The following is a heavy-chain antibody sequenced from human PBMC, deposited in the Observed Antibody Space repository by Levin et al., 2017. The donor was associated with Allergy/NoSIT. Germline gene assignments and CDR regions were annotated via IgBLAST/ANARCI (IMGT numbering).Heavy chain of an antibody. CDR3: ATYLVGIGGRGY. Sequence: SQTLSLTCTVSGDSIPSSRYHWSWVRQHPGKGLEWIGHTYTSGAIHYNPSLESRILISIDTAENQFSLNLRSVTAADTAIYYCATYLVGIGGRGYWGQGTLVTVSS. CDR2: TYTSGAI. D-gene: IGHD2-15*01. CDR1: GDSIPSSRYH. V-gene: IGHV4-31*03. J-gene: IGHJ4*02.